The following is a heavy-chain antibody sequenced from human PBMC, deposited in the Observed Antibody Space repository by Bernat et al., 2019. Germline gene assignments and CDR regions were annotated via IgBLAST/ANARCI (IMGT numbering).Heavy chain of an antibody. J-gene: IGHJ6*03. CDR3: ARDRCGYYYVGA. CDR1: GYTFTGYY. Sequence: QVQLVQSGAEVKKPGASVKVSCKASGYTFTGYYIHWVRQATGQGLEWMGWINPNSGGTTYAQKFQGWVTMTRDTSISTAYMELSRLRSDDTAVYYCARDRCGYYYVGAWGKGNTVTGSS. V-gene: IGHV1-2*04. CDR2: INPNSGGT.